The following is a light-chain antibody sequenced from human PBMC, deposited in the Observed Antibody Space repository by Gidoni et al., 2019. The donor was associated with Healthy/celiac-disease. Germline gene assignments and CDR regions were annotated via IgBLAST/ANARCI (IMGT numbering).Light chain of an antibody. CDR2: TAS. V-gene: IGKV1-5*03. CDR1: QSISSW. J-gene: IGKJ1*01. Sequence: PSTLSASVGDRVTITCRASQSISSWLAWYQQKPGKDPKLLIYTASSIESGVPSRFSGSGYGTEFTLTISSLQPDDFATYYCQQYNSYPWTFGQGTKVEIK. CDR3: QQYNSYPWT.